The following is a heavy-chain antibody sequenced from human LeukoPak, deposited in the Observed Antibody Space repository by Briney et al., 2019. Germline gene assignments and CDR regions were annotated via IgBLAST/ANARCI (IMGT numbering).Heavy chain of an antibody. V-gene: IGHV4-34*01. D-gene: IGHD2-2*02. CDR2: INHSGST. J-gene: IGHJ5*02. CDR3: ARIHCSSTSCYTGNWFDP. CDR1: GGSFSGYY. Sequence: SETLSLTCAVYGGSFSGYYWSWIRQPPGKGLEWIGEINHSGSTNYNPSLKSRVTISVDTSKNQFSLKLSSVTAADTAVYYCARIHCSSTSCYTGNWFDPWGQGTLVTVSS.